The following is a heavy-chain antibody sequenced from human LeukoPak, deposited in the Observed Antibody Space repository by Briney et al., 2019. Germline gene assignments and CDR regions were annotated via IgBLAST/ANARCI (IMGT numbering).Heavy chain of an antibody. CDR1: GFTFSSYA. CDR2: IGGSGGST. J-gene: IGHJ4*02. CDR3: AKDRAMIVVVMGGDY. V-gene: IGHV3-23*01. Sequence: GGSLRLSCAASGFTFSSYAMSWVRQAPGKGLEWVSAIGGSGGSTYYADSVKGRFTISRDNSKNTLYLQMNSLRAEDTAVYYCAKDRAMIVVVMGGDYWGQGTLVTVSS. D-gene: IGHD3-22*01.